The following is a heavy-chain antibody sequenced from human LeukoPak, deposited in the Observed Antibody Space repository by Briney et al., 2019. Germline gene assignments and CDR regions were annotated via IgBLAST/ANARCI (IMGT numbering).Heavy chain of an antibody. CDR2: ISYDGSNK. CDR3: AKSYNGYESKPDY. J-gene: IGHJ4*02. CDR1: GGTFSSYG. Sequence: SCKASGGTFSSYGMHWVRQAPGKGLEWVAVISYDGSNKYYADSVKGRFTISRDNSKITLYLQMNSLRAEDTAVYYCAKSYNGYESKPDYWGQGTLVTVSS. D-gene: IGHD5-12*01. V-gene: IGHV3-30*18.